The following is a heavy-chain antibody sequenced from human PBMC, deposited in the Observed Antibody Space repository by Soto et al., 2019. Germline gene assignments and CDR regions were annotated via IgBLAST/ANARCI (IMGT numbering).Heavy chain of an antibody. J-gene: IGHJ5*02. CDR1: GFTFSSYA. Sequence: PGGSLGLSCAASGFTFSSYAMHWVRQAPGKGLEWVAVISYDGSNKYYADSVKGRFTISRDNSKNTLYLQMNSLRAEDTAVYYCARVAWRLKDIVVVVAAIRGWFDPWGQGTLVTVSS. D-gene: IGHD2-15*01. CDR3: ARVAWRLKDIVVVVAAIRGWFDP. V-gene: IGHV3-30*04. CDR2: ISYDGSNK.